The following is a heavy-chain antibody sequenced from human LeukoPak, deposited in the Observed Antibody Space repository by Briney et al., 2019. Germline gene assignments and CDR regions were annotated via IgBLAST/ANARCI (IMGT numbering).Heavy chain of an antibody. CDR1: GFTFSSYG. J-gene: IGHJ4*02. D-gene: IGHD4-17*01. Sequence: GGSLRLSCAASGFTFSSYGMHWVRQAPGKGLEWVVVISYDGSNKYYADSVKGRFTISRDNSKNTLYLQMNSLRAEDTAVYYCAKGPGDSTYWGQGTLVTVSS. V-gene: IGHV3-30*18. CDR3: AKGPGDSTY. CDR2: ISYDGSNK.